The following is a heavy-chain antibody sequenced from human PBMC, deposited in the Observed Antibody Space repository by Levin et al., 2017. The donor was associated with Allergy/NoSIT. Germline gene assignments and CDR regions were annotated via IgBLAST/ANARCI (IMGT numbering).Heavy chain of an antibody. CDR1: GFTFSSYA. CDR3: ARGEYMGVIGGNDAFDI. V-gene: IGHV3-30-3*01. D-gene: IGHD3-16*02. CDR2: ISYDGSNK. J-gene: IGHJ3*02. Sequence: GGSLRLSCAASGFTFSSYAMHWVRQAPGKGLEWVAVISYDGSNKYYADSVKGRFTISRDNSKNTLYLQMNSLRAEDTAVYYCARGEYMGVIGGNDAFDIWGQGTMVTVSS.